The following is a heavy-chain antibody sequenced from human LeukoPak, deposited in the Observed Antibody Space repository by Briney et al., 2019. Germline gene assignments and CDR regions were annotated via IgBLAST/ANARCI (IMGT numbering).Heavy chain of an antibody. V-gene: IGHV3-33*08. Sequence: PGGSLKLSCAASGFTFNTYTMNWVRQAPGKGLEWVAVIWYDGSNKYYADSVKGRFTISRDNSKNTLYLQMNSLRAEDTAVYYCAREWGYSCGFDYWGQGTLVTVSS. CDR2: IWYDGSNK. CDR1: GFTFNTYT. CDR3: AREWGYSCGFDY. D-gene: IGHD5-18*01. J-gene: IGHJ4*02.